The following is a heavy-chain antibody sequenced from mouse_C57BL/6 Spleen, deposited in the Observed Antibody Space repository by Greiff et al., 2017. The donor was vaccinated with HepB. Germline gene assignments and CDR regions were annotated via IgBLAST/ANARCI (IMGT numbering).Heavy chain of an antibody. D-gene: IGHD2-1*01. V-gene: IGHV1-69*01. CDR2: IDPSDSYT. CDR1: GYTFTSYW. CDR3: ARGLYGNYWYFDV. J-gene: IGHJ1*03. Sequence: QVQLQQPGAELVMPGASVKLSCKASGYTFTSYWMHWVKQRPGQGLEWIGEIDPSDSYTNYNQKFKGKSTLTVDKSSSTAYMQLSSLTSEDSAVYDCARGLYGNYWYFDVWGTGTTVTVSS.